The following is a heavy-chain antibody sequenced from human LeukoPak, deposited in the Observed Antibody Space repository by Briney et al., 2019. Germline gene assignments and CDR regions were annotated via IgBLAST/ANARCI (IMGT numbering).Heavy chain of an antibody. J-gene: IGHJ2*01. D-gene: IGHD5/OR15-5a*01. CDR1: GFTFSDHY. CDR3: ARGASTDLDL. Sequence: GGSLRLSCAASGFTFSDHYMDWVRQAPGKGLEWVGRTRNKANSYITEYAASVEGRFTISRDNSKNSLYLQMNSLRAEDTAVYYCARGASTDLDLWGRGTLVTVSS. V-gene: IGHV3-72*01. CDR2: TRNKANSYIT.